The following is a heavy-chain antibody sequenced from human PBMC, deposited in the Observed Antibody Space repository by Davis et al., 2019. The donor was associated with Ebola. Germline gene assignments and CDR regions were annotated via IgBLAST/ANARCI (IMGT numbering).Heavy chain of an antibody. V-gene: IGHV1-3*01. Sequence: ASVKVSCKASGYKFTGYYIHWVRQAPGQGLEWMGWINAGNANTKYSQKFQGRVTITRDTSASTAYMELSSLRSEDTAVYYCARVVSSSWSFHFDYWGQGTLVTVSS. D-gene: IGHD6-13*01. CDR1: GYKFTGYY. CDR3: ARVVSSSWSFHFDY. J-gene: IGHJ4*02. CDR2: INAGNANT.